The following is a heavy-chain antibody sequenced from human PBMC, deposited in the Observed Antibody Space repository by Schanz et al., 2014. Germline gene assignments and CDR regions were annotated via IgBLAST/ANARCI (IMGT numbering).Heavy chain of an antibody. CDR2: IKGKTDGGTA. V-gene: IGHV3-15*01. J-gene: IGHJ3*01. Sequence: EVQLVESGGGLVQPGGSLRLSCAASTFTFSSDCMSWVRQAPGKGLEWVGRIKGKTDGGTAAYAAPMKSRITISKDDSKSTRFLQMDSQETEDTAVNYCSTDSVHFAFDFWGQGTMVTVS. D-gene: IGHD1-1*01. CDR1: TFTFSSDC. CDR3: STDSVHFAFDF.